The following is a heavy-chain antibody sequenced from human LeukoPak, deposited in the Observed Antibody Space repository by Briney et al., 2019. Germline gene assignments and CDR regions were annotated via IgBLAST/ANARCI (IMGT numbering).Heavy chain of an antibody. CDR3: ARAAPFGVVIIIGGPYYFDY. J-gene: IGHJ4*02. CDR2: IYYSGST. D-gene: IGHD3-3*01. CDR1: GGSISSGGYY. Sequence: SQTLSLTCTVFGGSISSGGYYWSWIRQHPGKGLEWIGYIYYSGSTYYNPSLKSRVTISVDTSKNQFSLKLSSVTAADTAVYYCARAAPFGVVIIIGGPYYFDYWGQGTLVTVSS. V-gene: IGHV4-31*03.